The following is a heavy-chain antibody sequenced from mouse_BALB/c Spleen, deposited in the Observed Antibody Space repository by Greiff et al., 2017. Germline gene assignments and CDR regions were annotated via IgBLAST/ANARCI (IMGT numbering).Heavy chain of an antibody. CDR3: ARGDLRLRDYAMDY. CDR2: INPGSGGT. J-gene: IGHJ4*01. V-gene: IGHV1-54*01. D-gene: IGHD1-2*01. Sequence: VQLQQSGAELVRPGTSVKVSCKASGYAFTNYLIEWVKQRPGQGLEWIGVINPGSGGTNYNEKFKGKATLTADKSSSTAYMQLSSLTSDDSAVYFCARGDLRLRDYAMDYWGQGTSVTVSS. CDR1: GYAFTNYL.